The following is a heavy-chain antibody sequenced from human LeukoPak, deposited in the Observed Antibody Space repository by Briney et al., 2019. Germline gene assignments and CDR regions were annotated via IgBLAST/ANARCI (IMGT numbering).Heavy chain of an antibody. J-gene: IGHJ3*02. CDR1: GFTFSSYW. CDR2: IKQDGSEK. D-gene: IGHD3-22*01. Sequence: PGGSLRLSCAASGFTFSSYWMSWVRQAPGKGLEWVANIKQDGSEKYYVDPVKGRFTISRDNAKNSLYLQMNSLRAEDTAVYYCARDRRFVNWDSSGEKAFDIWGQGTMVSVSS. V-gene: IGHV3-7*01. CDR3: ARDRRFVNWDSSGEKAFDI.